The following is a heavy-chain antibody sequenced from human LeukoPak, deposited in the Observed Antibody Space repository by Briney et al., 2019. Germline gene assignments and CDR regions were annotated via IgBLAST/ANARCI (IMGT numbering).Heavy chain of an antibody. V-gene: IGHV4-38-2*02. J-gene: IGHJ4*02. CDR2: NSGST. D-gene: IGHD6-19*01. CDR3: ARSIRGYSSGWYYFDY. CDR1: GCSISSGYY. Sequence: PSETLSLTCTVSGCSISSGYYWGWIRQPPGKELEWIGSNSGSTYYNPSLKSRVTISVDTSKNQFSVKLSSVTAADTAVYYCARSIRGYSSGWYYFDYWGQGTLITVSS.